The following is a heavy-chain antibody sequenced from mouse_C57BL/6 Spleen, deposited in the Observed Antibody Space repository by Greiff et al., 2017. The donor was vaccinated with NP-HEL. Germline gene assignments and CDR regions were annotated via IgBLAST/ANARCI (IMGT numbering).Heavy chain of an antibody. Sequence: EVKLVESGGDLVKPGGSLQFSCAASGFTFSRYGLSWVRQTPDTRLEWVATISSGGSYTYYPDSVKGRFTISRDNAKNTLYLQMSSLKSEDTAMYYCARYDYDAVDYWGQGTTLTVSS. V-gene: IGHV5-6*02. CDR3: ARYDYDAVDY. CDR1: GFTFSRYG. J-gene: IGHJ2*01. CDR2: ISSGGSYT. D-gene: IGHD2-4*01.